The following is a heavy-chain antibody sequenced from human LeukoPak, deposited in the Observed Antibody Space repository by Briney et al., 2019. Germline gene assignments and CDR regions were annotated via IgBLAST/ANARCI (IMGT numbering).Heavy chain of an antibody. CDR2: ISGSGGST. D-gene: IGHD2-2*01. CDR3: AKAGGYCSSTSCPLDY. V-gene: IGHV3-23*01. CDR1: GFTFSSYA. Sequence: PGGSLRLSCVASGFTFSSYAMSWVRQAPGKGLEWVSAISGSGGSTYYADSVKGRFTISRDNSKNTLYLQMNSLRAEDTAVYYCAKAGGYCSSTSCPLDYWGQGTLVTVSS. J-gene: IGHJ4*02.